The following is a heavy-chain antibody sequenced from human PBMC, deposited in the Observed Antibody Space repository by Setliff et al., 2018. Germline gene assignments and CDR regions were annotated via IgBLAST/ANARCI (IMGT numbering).Heavy chain of an antibody. CDR1: GFTFSSYS. CDR2: ISSSSSYI. Sequence: PGGSLRLSCVTSGFTFSSYSMNWVRQAPGKGLEWVSSISSSSSYIYYADSVRGRFTISRDNAKNSLYLQMNNLRAEDTALYSCARDGVSYAMDVWGHGTTVTVSS. V-gene: IGHV3-21*01. CDR3: ARDGVSYAMDV. J-gene: IGHJ6*02.